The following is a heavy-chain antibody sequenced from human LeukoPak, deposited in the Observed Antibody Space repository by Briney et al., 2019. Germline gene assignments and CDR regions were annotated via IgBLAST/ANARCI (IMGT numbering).Heavy chain of an antibody. CDR2: IKHDASEK. D-gene: IGHD2/OR15-2a*01. J-gene: IGHJ3*02. V-gene: IGHV3-7*04. Sequence: GGSLRLSCAASGFTFSDYWMSWVRQAPGKGLEWVAHIKHDASEKYYVDSVKGRFTISRDNAKNSLYLSMNSLRSEDTAVYYCARTTKYSFDIWGQGTMVTVSS. CDR3: ARTTKYSFDI. CDR1: GFTFSDYW.